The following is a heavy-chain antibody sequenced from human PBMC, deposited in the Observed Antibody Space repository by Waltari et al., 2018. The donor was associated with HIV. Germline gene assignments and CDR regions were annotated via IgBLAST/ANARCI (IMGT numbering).Heavy chain of an antibody. CDR3: AGDGPSSSSSDFDH. D-gene: IGHD6-6*01. CDR1: AFIFSTSS. V-gene: IGHV3-7*03. J-gene: IGHJ4*02. Sequence: EVQLVESGGGLVQPGGSLRLSCAGSAFIFSTSSMSWVCQLPGNRREWETNIKTDGSDNNYVDCVKSRFTISRDNEKNSLYVQMYSLRDDDTAVYYCAGDGPSSSSSDFDHWGQGTLVTVSS. CDR2: IKTDGSDN.